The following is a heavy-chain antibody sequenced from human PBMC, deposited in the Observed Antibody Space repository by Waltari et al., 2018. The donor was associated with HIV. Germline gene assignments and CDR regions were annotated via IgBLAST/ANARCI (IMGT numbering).Heavy chain of an antibody. CDR1: GFTFSRLW. Sequence: EVQLVESGGGLVKPGGSLRLSCAASGFTFSRLWMSWVRQVPGKGLEWVGRIKRKADGGTIDYVPPVKGRFTISRDDSKNTLYLQMNSLKTEDTAVYYCTTDSSHWGQGTLVTVSS. CDR2: IKRKADGGTI. J-gene: IGHJ4*02. V-gene: IGHV3-15*01. CDR3: TTDSSH.